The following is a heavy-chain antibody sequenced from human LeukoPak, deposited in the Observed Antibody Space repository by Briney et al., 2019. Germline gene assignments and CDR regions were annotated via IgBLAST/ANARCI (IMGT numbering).Heavy chain of an antibody. CDR1: GFTFSSYG. D-gene: IGHD1-1*01. Sequence: GGSLRLSCAASGFTFSSYGMHWVRQAPGKGLEWVAVIWYDGSNKYYADSVKGRFTISRDNSKNTVYLQMTTLRVEDAALYYCARDGWQKHVSPLEWGQGTLVTVSS. V-gene: IGHV3-33*01. J-gene: IGHJ4*02. CDR2: IWYDGSNK. CDR3: ARDGWQKHVSPLE.